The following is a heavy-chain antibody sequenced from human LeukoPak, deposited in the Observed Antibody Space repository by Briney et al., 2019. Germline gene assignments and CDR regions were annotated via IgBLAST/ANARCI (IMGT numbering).Heavy chain of an antibody. CDR1: GGSFSGFY. J-gene: IGHJ4*02. CDR2: INHSGSS. V-gene: IGHV4-34*01. CDR3: ARALHSTPDYSGGWYYFDQ. D-gene: IGHD6-19*01. Sequence: SETLSLTCAVYGGSFSGFYWSWIRQSPGKGLEWIGSINHSGSSTHNPSLKSRVTISVDMSQNQLSLELSSVTAADTAVYYCARALHSTPDYSGGWYYFDQWGQGPLVTVSS.